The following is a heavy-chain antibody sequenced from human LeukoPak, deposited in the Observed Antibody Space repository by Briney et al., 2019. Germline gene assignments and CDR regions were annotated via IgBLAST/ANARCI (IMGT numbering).Heavy chain of an antibody. CDR2: ISSGSTYT. CDR1: GFTFSDHY. CDR3: ARERVRGYSYGLLDY. Sequence: PGGSLRLSCEVSGFTFSDHYMSWIRQAPGKRLEWVSYISSGSTYTNYADSVEGRFTISRDNSRNTLYLQMNSLRAEDTAVYYCARERVRGYSYGLLDYWGQGTLVTVSS. J-gene: IGHJ4*02. V-gene: IGHV3-11*06. D-gene: IGHD5-18*01.